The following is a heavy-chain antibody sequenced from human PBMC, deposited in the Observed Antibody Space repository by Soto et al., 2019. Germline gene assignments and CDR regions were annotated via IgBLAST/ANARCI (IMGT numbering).Heavy chain of an antibody. CDR2: ISAYNGNT. J-gene: IGHJ4*02. V-gene: IGHV1-18*01. CDR1: GYTFTSYG. CDR3: ARNPYDSSGYYFPSFDY. D-gene: IGHD3-22*01. Sequence: GASVKVSCKASGYTFTSYGISWVRQAPGQGLEWMGWISAYNGNTNYAQKLQGRVTMTTDTSTSTAYMELSSLRPEDTAVYYCARNPYDSSGYYFPSFDYWGQGTLVTVSS.